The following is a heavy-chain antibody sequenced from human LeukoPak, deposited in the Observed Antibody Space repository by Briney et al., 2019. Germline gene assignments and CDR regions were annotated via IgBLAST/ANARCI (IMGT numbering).Heavy chain of an antibody. J-gene: IGHJ4*02. Sequence: PGGSLRLSCAASGFTFSSYSMNWVRQAPGKGLEWVSSISSSSSYIYYADSVKGRFTISRDNAKNSLYLQMNSLRAEDTAVYYCARASRSSGWYGSDFDYWGQGTLVTVSS. CDR1: GFTFSSYS. CDR2: ISSSSSYI. D-gene: IGHD6-19*01. V-gene: IGHV3-21*01. CDR3: ARASRSSGWYGSDFDY.